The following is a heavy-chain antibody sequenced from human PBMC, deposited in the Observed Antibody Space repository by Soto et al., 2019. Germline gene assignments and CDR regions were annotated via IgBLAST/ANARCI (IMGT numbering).Heavy chain of an antibody. CDR3: AREKAVLRFLEWLHYGMDV. D-gene: IGHD3-3*01. CDR2: IYYSGST. Sequence: SETLSLTCTVSGGSISSYYWSWIRQPPGKGLEWIGYIYYSGSTNYNPSLKSRVTISVDTSKNQFSLKLSSVTAADTAVYYCAREKAVLRFLEWLHYGMDVWGQGTTVTLSS. CDR1: GGSISSYY. V-gene: IGHV4-59*01. J-gene: IGHJ6*02.